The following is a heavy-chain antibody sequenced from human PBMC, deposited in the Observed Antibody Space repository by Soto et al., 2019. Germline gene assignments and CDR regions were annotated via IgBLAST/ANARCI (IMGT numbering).Heavy chain of an antibody. CDR1: GGTFSNYA. V-gene: IGHV1-69*01. D-gene: IGHD3-22*01. J-gene: IGHJ6*02. CDR2: IIPIFGTA. CDR3: AREPYYASSGYYYYYGMDV. Sequence: QVQLVQSGAEVKKPGSSVKVSCKASGGTFSNYAISWVRQAPGQGLAWMGGIIPIFGTANYAQKFQGRVTITADESTSTAYMELSSLRSEDTAVYYCAREPYYASSGYYYYYGMDVWGRGTTVTVSS.